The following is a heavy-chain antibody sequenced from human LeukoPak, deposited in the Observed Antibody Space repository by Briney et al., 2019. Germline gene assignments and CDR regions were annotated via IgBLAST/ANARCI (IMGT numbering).Heavy chain of an antibody. CDR1: GYTFTCYY. CDR2: INPNSGGT. V-gene: IGHV1-2*02. J-gene: IGHJ4*02. D-gene: IGHD2-15*01. Sequence: ASVKVSCKTSGYTFTCYYIHWVRQAPGQGLEWMGWINPNSGGTNYAQKFQGRVTMTRNTSISTAYMEVSRLRSDDTAMYYCARDHCSGGRCYSAGADNNYWGQGTLVTVSS. CDR3: ARDHCSGGRCYSAGADNNY.